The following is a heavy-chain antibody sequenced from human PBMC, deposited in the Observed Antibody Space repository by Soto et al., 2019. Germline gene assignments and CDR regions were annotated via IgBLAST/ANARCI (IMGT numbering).Heavy chain of an antibody. CDR1: GFTFTSSA. J-gene: IGHJ4*02. V-gene: IGHV1-58*01. CDR3: AARLELGYCSGGSCYSVDY. Sequence: GASVKVSCKAPGFTFTSSAVQWVRQARGQRLEWIGWIVVGSGNTNYAQKFQERVTITRDMSTSTAYMELSSLRSEDTAVYYCAARLELGYCSGGSCYSVDYWGQGTLVTVSS. D-gene: IGHD2-15*01. CDR2: IVVGSGNT.